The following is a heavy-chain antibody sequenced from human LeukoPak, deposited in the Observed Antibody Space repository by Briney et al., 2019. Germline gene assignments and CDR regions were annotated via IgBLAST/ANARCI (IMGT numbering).Heavy chain of an antibody. V-gene: IGHV5-51*01. CDR3: ARHSLYYYDSSGSDY. CDR2: IYPDDSET. D-gene: IGHD3-22*01. J-gene: IGHJ4*02. CDR1: GYKFTTDY. Sequence: GESLKISCKGSGYKFTTDYIGWARQMPGKGLEWMGIIYPDDSETKYSPSLKGQVTMSVDKSITTAFLQWSSLKASDTAMYYCARHSLYYYDSSGSDYWGQGTLVTVSS.